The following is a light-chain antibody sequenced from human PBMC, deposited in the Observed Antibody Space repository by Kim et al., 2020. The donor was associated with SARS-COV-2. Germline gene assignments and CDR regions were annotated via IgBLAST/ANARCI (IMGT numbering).Light chain of an antibody. J-gene: IGKJ1*01. CDR3: QHWDTSRRT. CDR1: QTVSSNY. V-gene: IGKV3-20*01. CDR2: AAT. Sequence: EIVLTQSPANLSLSPGERATLSCRASQTVSSNYLAWYQQKVRQAPRLLIYAATTRATGIPDSMSGSGSWTNFTLTISRLEPEDVAVYFYQHWDTSRRTFGQGTQVDIK.